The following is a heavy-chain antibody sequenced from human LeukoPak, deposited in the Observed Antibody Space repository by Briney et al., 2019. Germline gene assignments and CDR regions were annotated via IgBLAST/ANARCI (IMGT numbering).Heavy chain of an antibody. CDR3: AKSSGSSGYYPLDY. CDR1: GFTFSTSD. Sequence: GGSLRLSCAASGFTFSTSDMIWVRQAPGMGLEWLSTITRDGPRIYYAGSVQGRFTISRDNSKNTLYLQMNSLRAEDTAIYYCAKSSGSSGYYPLDYWGQGTLVTVSS. V-gene: IGHV3-21*04. J-gene: IGHJ4*02. CDR2: ITRDGPRI. D-gene: IGHD3-22*01.